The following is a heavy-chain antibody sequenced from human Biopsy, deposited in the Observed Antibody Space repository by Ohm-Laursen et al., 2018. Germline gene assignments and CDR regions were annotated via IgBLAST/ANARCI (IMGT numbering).Heavy chain of an antibody. CDR1: GYSFTSYY. V-gene: IGHV1-46*01. CDR3: ARNTGWYGDLYYFDY. J-gene: IGHJ4*02. Sequence: SVKVSCKASGYSFTSYYMHWVRQAPGQGLEWMGMINPSGSTTSYPQIFQGRVTMTRDTSKSTVYMELSSLRSADTAVYLCARNTGWYGDLYYFDYWGQGTLVTVSS. CDR2: INPSGSTT. D-gene: IGHD6-19*01.